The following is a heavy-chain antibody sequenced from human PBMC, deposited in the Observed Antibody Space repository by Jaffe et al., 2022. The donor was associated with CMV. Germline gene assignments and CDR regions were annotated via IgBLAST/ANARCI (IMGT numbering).Heavy chain of an antibody. V-gene: IGHV3-9*01. CDR3: AKDTGSGWGPDMDV. Sequence: EVQLVESGGGLVQPGRSLRLSCAASGFTFDDYAMHWVRQAPGKGLEWVSGISWNSGSIGYADSVKGRFTISRDNAKNSLYLQMNSLRAEDTALYYCAKDTGSGWGPDMDVWGQGTTVTVSS. D-gene: IGHD6-19*01. CDR1: GFTFDDYA. J-gene: IGHJ6*02. CDR2: ISWNSGSI.